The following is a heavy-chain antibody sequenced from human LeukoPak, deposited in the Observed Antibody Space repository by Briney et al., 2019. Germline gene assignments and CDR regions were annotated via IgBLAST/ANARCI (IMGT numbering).Heavy chain of an antibody. CDR3: VRDLNGGYNP. CDR1: GFTFSSYS. J-gene: IGHJ5*02. D-gene: IGHD5-12*01. Sequence: GGSLRLSCAASGFTFSSYSMNWVRQAPGKGLEWVTSISSSSSYIYYADSVKGRFTISRDNAKNSLYLQMNSLRAEDTAVYYCVRDLNGGYNPWGQGTLVTVSS. CDR2: ISSSSSYI. V-gene: IGHV3-21*01.